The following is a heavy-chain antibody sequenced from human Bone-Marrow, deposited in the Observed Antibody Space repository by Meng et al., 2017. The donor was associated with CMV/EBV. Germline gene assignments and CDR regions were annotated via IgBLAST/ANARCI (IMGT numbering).Heavy chain of an antibody. CDR2: ISAYNGNT. V-gene: IGHV1-18*01. CDR3: ARDLYSSSWYSYYYYGMDV. D-gene: IGHD6-13*01. Sequence: ASVKVSCKASGYTFTSYGISWVRQAPGQGLEWMGWISAYNGNTNYAQKLQGRVTMTTDTSTSTAYMELSRLRSDDTAVYYCARDLYSSSWYSYYYYGMDVWGQGTTVTVSS. J-gene: IGHJ6*02. CDR1: GYTFTSYG.